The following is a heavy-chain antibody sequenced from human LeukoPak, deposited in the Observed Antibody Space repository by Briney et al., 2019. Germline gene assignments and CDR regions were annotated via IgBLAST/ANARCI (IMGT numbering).Heavy chain of an antibody. V-gene: IGHV2-5*01. CDR1: GFSLTTRGVG. J-gene: IGHJ4*02. CDR2: IYWNDDK. Sequence: SGPTLVKPTQTLTLTCTFSGFSLTTRGVGVACIRQPPGKALEWLALIYWNDDKRYRPSLKSRLTITKDTSKNQVVLTMTNMDPMDTATYSCAHQKSGYVYWGQGTVVTVSS. D-gene: IGHD5-12*01. CDR3: AHQKSGYVY.